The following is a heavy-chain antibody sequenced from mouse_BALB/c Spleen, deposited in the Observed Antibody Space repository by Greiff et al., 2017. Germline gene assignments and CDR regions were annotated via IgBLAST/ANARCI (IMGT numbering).Heavy chain of an antibody. Sequence: VKLMESGPSLVQPSQSLSITCTVSGFSLTSYGVHWVRQSPGKGLEWLGVIWRGGSTDYNAAFMSRLSITKDNSKSQVFFKMNSLQADDTAIYYCAKPGTTAAGYYAMDYWGQGTSVTVSS. CDR2: IWRGGST. J-gene: IGHJ4*01. CDR1: GFSLTSYG. CDR3: AKPGTTAAGYYAMDY. V-gene: IGHV2-5-1*01. D-gene: IGHD1-2*01.